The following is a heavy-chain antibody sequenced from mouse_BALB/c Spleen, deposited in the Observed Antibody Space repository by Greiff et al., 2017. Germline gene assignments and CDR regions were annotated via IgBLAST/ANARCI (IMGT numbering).Heavy chain of an antibody. CDR3: TKSSGNYAMDY. CDR1: GYSFTSYW. V-gene: IGHV1-5*01. D-gene: IGHD1-3*01. Sequence: VQLQQSGTVLARPGASVKMSCTASGYSFTSYWMHWVKQRPGQGLEWIGAIYPGNSDTNYNQKFKGKAKLTAVTSASTAYMELSSLTNEDSAVYYCTKSSGNYAMDYWGQGTSVTVSS. CDR2: IYPGNSDT. J-gene: IGHJ4*01.